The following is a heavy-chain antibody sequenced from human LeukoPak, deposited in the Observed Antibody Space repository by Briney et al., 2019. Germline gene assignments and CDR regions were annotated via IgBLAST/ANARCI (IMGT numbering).Heavy chain of an antibody. CDR3: ARDTALVTAPVYYGMDV. V-gene: IGHV1-46*01. Sequence: ASVKVSCKASGYTFTSYYMHWVRQAPGQGLEWMGIINPSGGSISYAQKFQGRGTMSRDTSTSTVYMELSSLKSEDTAVYYCARDTALVTAPVYYGMDVWGQGTTVAVSS. D-gene: IGHD5-18*01. CDR2: INPSGGSI. CDR1: GYTFTSYY. J-gene: IGHJ6*02.